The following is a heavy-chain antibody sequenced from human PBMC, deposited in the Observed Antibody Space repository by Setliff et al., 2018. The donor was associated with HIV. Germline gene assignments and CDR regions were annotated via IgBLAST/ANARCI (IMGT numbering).Heavy chain of an antibody. CDR1: GDSIRDTSYY. V-gene: IGHV4-31*03. J-gene: IGHJ6*03. CDR3: ARSIAGTGFNYYYFMDV. Sequence: SETLSLTCTVSGDSIRDTSYYWSWLRQHPGKGLEWIGYIYYNGNTYYSPSHKSRIFMSVDTSKNEFSLKLSSVTAADTAVYYCARSIAGTGFNYYYFMDVWGKGTTVTVSS. D-gene: IGHD6-13*01. CDR2: IYYNGNT.